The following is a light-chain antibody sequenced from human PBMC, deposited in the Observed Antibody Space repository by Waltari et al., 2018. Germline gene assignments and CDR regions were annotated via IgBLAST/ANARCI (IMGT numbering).Light chain of an antibody. Sequence: QSALTQPPSASGSPGQSVTISCSGTNRDIGTYHSVSWFQQHPGRAPKLLIYEVNKRPSGVPDRFSGSKSDNRASLTVSGLQADDEAVYHCSSYAGSNTLVFGGGTKLTVL. CDR3: SSYAGSNTLV. CDR1: NRDIGTYHS. V-gene: IGLV2-8*01. CDR2: EVN. J-gene: IGLJ2*01.